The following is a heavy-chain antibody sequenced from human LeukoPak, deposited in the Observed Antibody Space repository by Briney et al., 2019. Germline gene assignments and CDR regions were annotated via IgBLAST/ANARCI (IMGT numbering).Heavy chain of an antibody. J-gene: IGHJ5*02. Sequence: ASVKVSCKASGYTFTSYAMHWARQAPGQRLEWMGWINAGNGNTKYSQKFQGRVTITRDTSASTAYMELSSLRSEDTAVYYCARGIVVVPAARSDWFDPWGQGTLVTVSS. D-gene: IGHD2-2*01. V-gene: IGHV1-3*01. CDR1: GYTFTSYA. CDR3: ARGIVVVPAARSDWFDP. CDR2: INAGNGNT.